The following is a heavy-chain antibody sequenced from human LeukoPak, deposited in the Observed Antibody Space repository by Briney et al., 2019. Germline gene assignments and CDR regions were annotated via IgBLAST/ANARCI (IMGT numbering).Heavy chain of an antibody. CDR1: GASISNTYY. Sequence: SETLSLTCTVSGASISNTYYWSWIRQLPGKGLEWIGNLYNIGSITYKPSLKSRVTMSVDMSKNQSSLRLTSVTAADTAVYFCATNSTGSAFDYWGQGIPVSVSS. V-gene: IGHV4-59*08. CDR2: LYNIGSI. J-gene: IGHJ4*02. CDR3: ATNSTGSAFDY. D-gene: IGHD2/OR15-2a*01.